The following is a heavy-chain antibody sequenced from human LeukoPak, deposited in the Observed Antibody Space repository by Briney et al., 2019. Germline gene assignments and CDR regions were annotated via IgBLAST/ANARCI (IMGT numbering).Heavy chain of an antibody. CDR1: GFTLSTYS. CDR3: ARVRCSGGGCFYNFDY. CDR2: LSSSSTYV. D-gene: IGHD2-15*01. Sequence: PGGSLRLSCAASGFTLSTYSMNWVRQAPGKGLEWVSSLSSSSTYVYYADSVKGRFTISRDNAKNSLYLQMNSLRAEDTAVYYCARVRCSGGGCFYNFDYWGQGSLVTVSS. V-gene: IGHV3-21*01. J-gene: IGHJ4*02.